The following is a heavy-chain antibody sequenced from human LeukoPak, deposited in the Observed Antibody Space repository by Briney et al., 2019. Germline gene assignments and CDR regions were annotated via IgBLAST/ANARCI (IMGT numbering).Heavy chain of an antibody. V-gene: IGHV2-5*02. D-gene: IGHD3-16*01. CDR2: IYWDDDK. CDR1: GFPRRTSGVG. Sequence: ESGPTLLKPPHPFTLNYNFSGFPRRTSGVGVGWIRQPPGKALEWLALIYWDDDKRYSPSLKSRLTITKDTSKSQVVLTMTNMDPVYSAAYYCASTSFPTSFDYWGQGTLVTVSS. CDR3: ASTSFPTSFDY. J-gene: IGHJ4*02.